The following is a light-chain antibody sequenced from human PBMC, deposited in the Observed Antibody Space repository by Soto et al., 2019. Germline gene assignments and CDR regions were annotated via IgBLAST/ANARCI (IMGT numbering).Light chain of an antibody. CDR2: DVS. Sequence: QSALTQPRSVSGSPGQSVTISCTGTSSDVGVYNYVSWYQQYPGEAPKIMIYDVSKRPSGVPDRFSGSKSDNTASLTISGLQAEDEADYYCCSYAGSYTFVFGIGTKV. V-gene: IGLV2-11*01. CDR3: CSYAGSYTFV. J-gene: IGLJ1*01. CDR1: SSDVGVYNY.